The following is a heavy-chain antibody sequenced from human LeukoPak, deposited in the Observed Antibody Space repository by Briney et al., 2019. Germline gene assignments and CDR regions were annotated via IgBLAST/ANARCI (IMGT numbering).Heavy chain of an antibody. Sequence: TSQTLSLTCTVSGGSISSGSYYWSWIRQPAGKGLEWIGRFYTSGSTNYNPSLKSRVTISVDTSKNQFSLKLSSVTAADTAVYYCARDITSGLPLDYWGQGTLVTVSS. V-gene: IGHV4-61*02. CDR2: FYTSGST. D-gene: IGHD3-16*01. CDR3: ARDITSGLPLDY. CDR1: GGSISSGSYY. J-gene: IGHJ4*02.